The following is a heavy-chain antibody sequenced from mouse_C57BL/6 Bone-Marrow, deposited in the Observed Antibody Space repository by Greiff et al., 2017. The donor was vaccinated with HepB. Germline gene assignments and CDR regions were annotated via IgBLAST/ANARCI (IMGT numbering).Heavy chain of an antibody. CDR1: GFTFSSYA. J-gene: IGHJ3*01. CDR2: ISDGGSYT. V-gene: IGHV5-4*01. Sequence: EVQGVESGGGLVKPGGSLKLSCAASGFTFSSYAMSWVRQTPEKRLEWVATISDGGSYTYYPDNVKGRFTISRDNAKNNLYLQMSHLNSEDTAMYYCARDRYYGSSPAWFAYWGQGTLVTVSA. CDR3: ARDRYYGSSPAWFAY. D-gene: IGHD1-1*01.